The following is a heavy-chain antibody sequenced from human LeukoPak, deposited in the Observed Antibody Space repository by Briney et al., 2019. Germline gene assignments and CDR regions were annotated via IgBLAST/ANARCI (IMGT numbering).Heavy chain of an antibody. D-gene: IGHD2-21*02. V-gene: IGHV1-2*02. J-gene: IGHJ4*02. CDR1: GYTFTGYY. Sequence: GASVKVSCKASGYTFTGYYMHWVRQAPGQGLEWMGWINPNSGGTNYAQKFQGRVTITADKSTSTAYMELSSLRSEDTAVYYCARSRFSLHSDPTLFPFDYWGQGTLVTVSS. CDR3: ARSRFSLHSDPTLFPFDY. CDR2: INPNSGGT.